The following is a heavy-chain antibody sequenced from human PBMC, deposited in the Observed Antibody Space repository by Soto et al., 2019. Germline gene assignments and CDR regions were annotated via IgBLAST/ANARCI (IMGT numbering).Heavy chain of an antibody. V-gene: IGHV4-4*02. D-gene: IGHD3-10*01. CDR2: IYHSGST. CDR1: GGSISSSNW. J-gene: IGHJ4*02. CDR3: ARRWGEGRVDY. Sequence: QVQLQESGPGLVKPSGTLSLTCAVSGGSISSSNWWRWVRQPPGEGLPWIGEIYHSGSTNYIPSRKSRVTRAVDKSRNQFALKRSAVTAADTAVYYCARRWGEGRVDYWGQGTLVTVSS.